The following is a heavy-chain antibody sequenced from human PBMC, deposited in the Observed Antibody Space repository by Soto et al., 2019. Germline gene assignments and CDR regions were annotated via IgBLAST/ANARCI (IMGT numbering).Heavy chain of an antibody. D-gene: IGHD2-2*01. CDR2: ISYDGSNK. Sequence: QVQLVESGGGVVQPGRSLRLSCAASGFTFSSYAMHWVRQAPGKGLEWVAVISYDGSNKYYADSVKGRFTISRDNSKNTLYLQMNSLRAEDTAVYYCARASGGYQLLNPYYYYGMDVW. V-gene: IGHV3-30-3*01. J-gene: IGHJ6*01. CDR1: GFTFSSYA. CDR3: ARASGGYQLLNPYYYYGMDV.